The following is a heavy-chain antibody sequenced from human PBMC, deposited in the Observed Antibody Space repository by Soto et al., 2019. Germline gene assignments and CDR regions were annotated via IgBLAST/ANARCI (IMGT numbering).Heavy chain of an antibody. CDR1: GFTFSSYW. D-gene: IGHD3-3*01. V-gene: IGHV3-7*01. J-gene: IGHJ4*02. CDR3: ARAGLRFLEWLSTSFDY. CDR2: IKQDGSEK. Sequence: GGSLRLSCAASGFTFSSYWMSWVRQAPGKGLEWVANIKQDGSEKYYVDSVKGRFTISRDNAKNSLYLQMNSLRAEDTAVYYCARAGLRFLEWLSTSFDYWGQGTLVTVSS.